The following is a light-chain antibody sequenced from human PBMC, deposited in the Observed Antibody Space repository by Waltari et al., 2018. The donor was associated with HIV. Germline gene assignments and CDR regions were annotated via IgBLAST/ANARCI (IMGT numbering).Light chain of an antibody. V-gene: IGLV2-8*01. J-gene: IGLJ2*01. Sequence: QSALTQPPSASGSLGQSVTISCTGSSRDVGRYDYVSWYQQHPGNAPKLLIFEVNKRPSGVPDRFSGSKSGNTASLTVSGLQAEDEAEYSCSSYAGINPVIFGGGTTLTVL. CDR2: EVN. CDR1: SRDVGRYDY. CDR3: SSYAGINPVI.